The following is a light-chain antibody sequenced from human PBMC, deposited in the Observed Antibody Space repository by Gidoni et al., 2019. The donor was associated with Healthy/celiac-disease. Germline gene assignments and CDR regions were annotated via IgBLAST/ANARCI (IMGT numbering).Light chain of an antibody. V-gene: IGKV3-20*01. CDR2: GAS. Sequence: EIVLTQSPGTLSLSPGERATLSCRASQSVSSSYLAWYQQKPGQAPRLLIYGASSRATGIPDRFSGSGSGTDFTLTISRLEPEDFAVYYCQQYSSSPRSFXQXTKLEIK. CDR1: QSVSSSY. CDR3: QQYSSSPRS. J-gene: IGKJ2*04.